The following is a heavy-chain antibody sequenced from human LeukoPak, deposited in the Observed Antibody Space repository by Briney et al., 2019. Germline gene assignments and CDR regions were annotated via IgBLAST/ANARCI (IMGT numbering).Heavy chain of an antibody. Sequence: PGGSLTLSCAASGFTFSIYAMSWVRQAPGKGLEWVSAISGSGGSTYYADSVKGRFTISRDNSKNTLYLQMNSLRAEDTAVYYCARDQDSDYDFWSGPSYWGQGTLVTVSS. CDR1: GFTFSIYA. D-gene: IGHD3-3*01. CDR2: ISGSGGST. V-gene: IGHV3-23*01. J-gene: IGHJ4*02. CDR3: ARDQDSDYDFWSGPSY.